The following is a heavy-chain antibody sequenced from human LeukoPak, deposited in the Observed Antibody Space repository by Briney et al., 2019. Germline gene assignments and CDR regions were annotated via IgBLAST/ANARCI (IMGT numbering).Heavy chain of an antibody. CDR3: ASPGAYY. V-gene: IGHV3-64*01. CDR2: ISSNGGST. Sequence: GGSLRLSCAASGFTFSSYWMSWVRQAPGKGLEYVSAISSNGGSTYYANSVKGRFTISRDNSKNTLYLQMGSLRAEDMAVYYCASPGAYYWGQGTLVTVSS. CDR1: GFTFSSYW. J-gene: IGHJ4*02.